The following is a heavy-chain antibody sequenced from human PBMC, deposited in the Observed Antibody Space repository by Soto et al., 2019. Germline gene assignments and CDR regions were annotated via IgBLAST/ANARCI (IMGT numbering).Heavy chain of an antibody. J-gene: IGHJ3*01. D-gene: IGHD3-10*01. Sequence: QVQLVQSGAEVRKPGSSVKVSCKAPGGTFSTYIISWVRQAPGQGLEWMGRIIPIPDITNYSQKFKGRAXXXXXXXXXXXXXXXXSLKSEDTAVYYCARDRITTRGDAFDLWGQGTMVTVSS. V-gene: IGHV1-69*02. CDR2: IIPIPDIT. CDR1: GGTFSTYI. CDR3: ARDRITTRGDAFDL.